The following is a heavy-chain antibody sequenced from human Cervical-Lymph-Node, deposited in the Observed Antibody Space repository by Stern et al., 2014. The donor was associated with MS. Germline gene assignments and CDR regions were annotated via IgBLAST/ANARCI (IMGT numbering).Heavy chain of an antibody. CDR3: ARGWGDTRH. Sequence: QVQLVQSGAEVKKPGASVNVSCKASGYTFSSFAITWVRQAPGQGLEWMGTITVYNGNTNYAQRVQDRVTMTTDTSTNTAYMEVRNLRSADTAVYYCARGWGDTRHWGQGTLVTVSS. J-gene: IGHJ4*02. D-gene: IGHD3-16*01. V-gene: IGHV1-18*01. CDR1: GYTFSSFA. CDR2: ITVYNGNT.